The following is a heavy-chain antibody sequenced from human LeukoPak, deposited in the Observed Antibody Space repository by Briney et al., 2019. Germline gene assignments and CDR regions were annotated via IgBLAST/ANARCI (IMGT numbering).Heavy chain of an antibody. CDR3: ARARPSIAAAAYLRPYHWFDP. CDR1: GYTFTSYG. D-gene: IGHD6-13*01. V-gene: IGHV1-18*01. Sequence: ASVKVSCKASGYTFTSYGISWVRQAPGQGLEWMGWISAYNGNTNYAQKFQGRVTMTRNTSISTAYMELSSLRSEDTAVYYCARARPSIAAAAYLRPYHWFDPWGQGTLVTVSS. J-gene: IGHJ5*02. CDR2: ISAYNGNT.